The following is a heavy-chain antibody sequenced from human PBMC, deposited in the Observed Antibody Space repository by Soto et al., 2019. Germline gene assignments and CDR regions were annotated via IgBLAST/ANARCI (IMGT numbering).Heavy chain of an antibody. CDR1: GFSLSTSGMC. CDR3: ARTAYGSAKWAFDY. CDR2: MDWDDDK. D-gene: IGHD3-10*01. V-gene: IGHV2-70*01. J-gene: IGHJ4*02. Sequence: SGPTLVNPTQTLTLTCTFSGFSLSTSGMCVSWIRQPPGKALEWLALMDWDDDKYYSTSLKTRLTISKDTSKNQVVLTMTNMDPVDTATYYCARTAYGSAKWAFDYWGQGTLVTVSS.